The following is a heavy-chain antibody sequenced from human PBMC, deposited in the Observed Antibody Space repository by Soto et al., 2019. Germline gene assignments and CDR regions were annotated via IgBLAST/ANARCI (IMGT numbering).Heavy chain of an antibody. CDR2: IFYLGNT. D-gene: IGHD3-22*01. Sequence: SETLSLTCTVSGGSINNYYWSWIRQPPGKGLDWIGYIFYLGNTIYNPSLKSRVTISVDTSKNQFSLKLSSVTAADTAVYYCARAYYYDSSGLWVYYYGMDVWGQGTTVTVSS. CDR3: ARAYYYDSSGLWVYYYGMDV. J-gene: IGHJ6*02. CDR1: GGSINNYY. V-gene: IGHV4-59*01.